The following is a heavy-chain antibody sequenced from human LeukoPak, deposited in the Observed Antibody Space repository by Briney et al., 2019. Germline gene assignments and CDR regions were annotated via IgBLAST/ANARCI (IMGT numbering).Heavy chain of an antibody. CDR1: GYTFTSYG. J-gene: IGHJ4*02. V-gene: IGHV1-18*01. CDR3: ARPYYDSSAPPYDY. CDR2: ISAYSGNT. D-gene: IGHD3-22*01. Sequence: ASVKVSCKASGYTFTSYGISWVRQAPGQGLEWMGWISAYSGNTNYAQKLQGRVTMTTDTSTSTAYMELRSLRSDDTAVYYCARPYYDSSAPPYDYWGQGTLVTVSS.